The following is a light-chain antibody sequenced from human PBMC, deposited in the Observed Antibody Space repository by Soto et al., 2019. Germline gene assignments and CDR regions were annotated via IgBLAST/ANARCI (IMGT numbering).Light chain of an antibody. CDR1: QYMSDW. J-gene: IGKJ1*01. Sequence: DIQMTQSPSTLSASIGDRVTITCRASQYMSDWLAWYQQKPGKVPKLLIFKASYLEIGLPLRFSGSGSGREFTLTISSLQPDDFATYYCQQYSSYPWTFGQGTKVEVK. V-gene: IGKV1-5*03. CDR3: QQYSSYPWT. CDR2: KAS.